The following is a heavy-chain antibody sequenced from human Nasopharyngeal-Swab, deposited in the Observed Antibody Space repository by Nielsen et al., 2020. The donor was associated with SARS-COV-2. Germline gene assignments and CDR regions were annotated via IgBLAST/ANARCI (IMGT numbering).Heavy chain of an antibody. D-gene: IGHD6-13*01. Sequence: ASVKVSCKASGYTFTGYYMHWVRQAPGKGLEWMGWINPNSGGTNYAQKFQGWVTMTRDTSISTAYMELSRLRSDDTAVYYCARMYSSSWYEGHNWFDPLGQGTLVTVAS. CDR3: ARMYSSSWYEGHNWFDP. CDR2: INPNSGGT. V-gene: IGHV1-2*04. CDR1: GYTFTGYY. J-gene: IGHJ5*02.